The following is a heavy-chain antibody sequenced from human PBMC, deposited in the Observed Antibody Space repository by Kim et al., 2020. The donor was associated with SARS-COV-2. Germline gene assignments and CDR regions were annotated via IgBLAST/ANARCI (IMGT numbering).Heavy chain of an antibody. D-gene: IGHD2-15*01. V-gene: IGHV3-21*01. Sequence: YADSVKGRFTTSRDNAKNSLYLQMNSLRAEDTAVYYCARVRIYYYGMDVWGQGTTVTVSS. CDR3: ARVRIYYYGMDV. J-gene: IGHJ6*02.